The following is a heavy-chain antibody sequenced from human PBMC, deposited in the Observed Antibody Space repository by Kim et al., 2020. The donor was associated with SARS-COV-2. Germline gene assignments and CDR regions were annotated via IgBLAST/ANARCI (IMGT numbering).Heavy chain of an antibody. CDR2: IYYSGST. J-gene: IGHJ5*02. CDR3: ARALVIPAATVWFDP. CDR1: GGSISSSY. Sequence: SETLSLTCTVSGGSISSSYCSWIRQPPGKRLEWIGYIYYSGSTNYNPSLKSRVTMSVDTSKNQFSLKLNSVTAADTAVYYCARALVIPAATVWFDPWGQGTLVTVSS. V-gene: IGHV4-59*01. D-gene: IGHD2-2*01.